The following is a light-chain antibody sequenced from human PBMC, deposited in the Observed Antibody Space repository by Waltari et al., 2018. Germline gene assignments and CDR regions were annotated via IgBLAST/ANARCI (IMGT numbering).Light chain of an antibody. J-gene: IGLJ3*02. Sequence: PSASGSPGQSVTISCTGTSSDVGGYNYVSWYQQHPGKAPKLMIYEVSKRPSGVPDRFSGSKSGNTASLTVSGLQAEDEADYYCSSYAGSNKGVFGGGTKLTVL. CDR2: EVS. CDR1: SSDVGGYNY. CDR3: SSYAGSNKGV. V-gene: IGLV2-8*01.